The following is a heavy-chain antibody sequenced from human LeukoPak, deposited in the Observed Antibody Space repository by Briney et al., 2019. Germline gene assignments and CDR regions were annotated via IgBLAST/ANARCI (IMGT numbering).Heavy chain of an antibody. J-gene: IGHJ6*02. CDR2: IKSDGVSA. D-gene: IGHD2/OR15-2a*01. Sequence: GGSLRLSCAASGFTFSNDWMHWVRQEAGRGLVWVARIKSDGVSADYADSVKGRFTVSRDNAKKMVFLQMNSLRAEDTALYYCVRDNYFSVDVWGQGTTVTVSS. V-gene: IGHV3-74*01. CDR3: VRDNYFSVDV. CDR1: GFTFSNDW.